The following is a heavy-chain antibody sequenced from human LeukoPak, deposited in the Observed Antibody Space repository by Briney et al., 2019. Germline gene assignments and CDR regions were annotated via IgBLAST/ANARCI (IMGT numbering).Heavy chain of an antibody. V-gene: IGHV1-18*01. D-gene: IGHD3-10*01. J-gene: IGHJ3*02. Sequence: ASVKVSCKASGYIFTSYGISWVRQAPGQGLEWMGWMSACNGNTHYAQKLQNRVTMSTDKSTSRAYMELRSLRSDNTAVYYCAREKGKGLDIWGQGTMVTVSS. CDR3: AREKGKGLDI. CDR1: GYIFTSYG. CDR2: MSACNGNT.